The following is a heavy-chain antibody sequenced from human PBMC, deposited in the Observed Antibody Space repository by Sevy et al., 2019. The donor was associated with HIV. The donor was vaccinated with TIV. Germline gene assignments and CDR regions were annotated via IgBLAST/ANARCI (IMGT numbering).Heavy chain of an antibody. CDR3: AKTRYHYHISGFFGGTFVPDY. D-gene: IGHD3-22*01. J-gene: IGHJ4*01. CDR1: GFTFSNYG. Sequence: GGSLRLSCAASGFTFSNYGIHWVRQAPGKGLEWLAFISFDGSDKYYADSVKGRFTIPREDSKNTLYLHLNSLRVEDTAVYYCAKTRYHYHISGFFGGTFVPDYWGHGTLVTVSS. CDR2: ISFDGSDK. V-gene: IGHV3-30*18.